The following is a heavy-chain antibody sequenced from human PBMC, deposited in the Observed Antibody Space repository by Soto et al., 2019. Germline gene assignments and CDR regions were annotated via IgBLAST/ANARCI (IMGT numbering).Heavy chain of an antibody. CDR1: GFMFSSYA. D-gene: IGHD2-21*02. Sequence: EVQLLESGGGLVRPGGSLRLSCAVSGFMFSSYAMTWVRQAPGKGLEWVSSISGSGGSTYYSDSVRGRFTISRDNSKKMLYLEMNSLKGDDTAVYYCAKDGSWGDHYYFDNWGHRTLVTVSS. V-gene: IGHV3-23*01. CDR3: AKDGSWGDHYYFDN. J-gene: IGHJ4*01. CDR2: ISGSGGST.